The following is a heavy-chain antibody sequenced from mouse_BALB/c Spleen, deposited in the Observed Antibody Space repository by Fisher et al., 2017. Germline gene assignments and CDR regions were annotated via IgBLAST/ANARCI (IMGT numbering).Heavy chain of an antibody. CDR3: TRVTTGAMDY. J-gene: IGHJ4*01. Sequence: RFTISRDNAKNTLYLQMSSLKSEDTAMYYCTRVTTGAMDYWGQGTSVTVSS. V-gene: IGHV5-6-4*01. D-gene: IGHD1-1*01.